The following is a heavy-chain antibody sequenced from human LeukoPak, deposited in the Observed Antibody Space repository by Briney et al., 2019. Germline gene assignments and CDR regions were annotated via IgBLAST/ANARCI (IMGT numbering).Heavy chain of an antibody. CDR2: INHSGST. CDR3: ARGVAVAGTGIFNWFDP. D-gene: IGHD6-19*01. Sequence: SETLSLTCAVYGGSFSGYYWSWIRQPPGKGPEWIGEINHSGSTNYNPPLKSRVTISVDTSKNQFSLKLSSVTAADTAVYYCARGVAVAGTGIFNWFDPWGQGTLVTVSS. V-gene: IGHV4-34*01. J-gene: IGHJ5*02. CDR1: GGSFSGYY.